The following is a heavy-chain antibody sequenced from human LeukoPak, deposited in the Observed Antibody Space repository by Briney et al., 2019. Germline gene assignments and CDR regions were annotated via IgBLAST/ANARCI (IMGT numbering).Heavy chain of an antibody. Sequence: GASVKVSCKASGYTFTSYYMHWVRQAPGQGLEWMGIINPSGGSTSYAQKFQGRVTMTRDTSTSTVYMELSSLRSEDTAVYYCARANPSDIVATDFDYWGQGTLVTVSS. CDR1: GYTFTSYY. D-gene: IGHD5-12*01. CDR2: INPSGGST. J-gene: IGHJ4*02. V-gene: IGHV1-46*01. CDR3: ARANPSDIVATDFDY.